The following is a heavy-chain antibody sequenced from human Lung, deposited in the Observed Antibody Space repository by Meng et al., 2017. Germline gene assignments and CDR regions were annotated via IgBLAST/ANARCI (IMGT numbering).Heavy chain of an antibody. J-gene: IGHJ4*02. CDR3: ARGPTTMAHDFDY. CDR1: GGSFSDYY. CDR2: INHSGST. Sequence: QVQVQQWGAGLSKPSETLPLTCVVSGGSFSDYYWSWIRQPPGKGLEWIGEINHSGSTNYNPSLESRATISVDTSQNNLSLKLSSVTAADSAVYYCARGPTTMAHDFDYWGQGTLVTVSS. D-gene: IGHD4-11*01. V-gene: IGHV4-34*01.